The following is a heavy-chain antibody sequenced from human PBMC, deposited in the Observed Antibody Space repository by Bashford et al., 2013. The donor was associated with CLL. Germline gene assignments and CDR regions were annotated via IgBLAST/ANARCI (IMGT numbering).Heavy chain of an antibody. V-gene: IGHV1-69*04. J-gene: IGHJ6*03. Sequence: SVKVSCKASGGTFGNHAITWVRQAPGQGLEWMGRIIPILGIAKYAQKFQGRATITADKSTSTAYMELFSLRFQDTAVYYCATFQEVRGRRGYYMDVWGEGTTVTVSS. CDR1: GGTFGNHA. CDR2: IIPILGIA. CDR3: ATFQEVRGRRGYYMDV. D-gene: IGHD3-10*01.